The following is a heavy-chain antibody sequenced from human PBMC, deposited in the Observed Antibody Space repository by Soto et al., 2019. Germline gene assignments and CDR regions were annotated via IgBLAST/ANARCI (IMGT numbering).Heavy chain of an antibody. Sequence: ETLSLSCTVSGASISSYYWSWIRQPPGKGLEWIGYIYYSGSTNYNPSLKSRVTISVDTSKNQFSLKLSSATAADTAVYYCARSAAGSGWLGGPGTLVTVPS. V-gene: IGHV4-59*01. J-gene: IGHJ4*02. CDR1: GASISSYY. D-gene: IGHD6-19*01. CDR2: IYYSGST. CDR3: ARSAAGSGWL.